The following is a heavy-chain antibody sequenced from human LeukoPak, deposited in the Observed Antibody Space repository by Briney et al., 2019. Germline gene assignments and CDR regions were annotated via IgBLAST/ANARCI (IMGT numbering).Heavy chain of an antibody. CDR3: AREMRVHSSSWYGDDAFDI. Sequence: PGGSLRLSCAASGFTFSSYSMNWVRQAPGKGLEWVSYISSSSSTIYYADSVKGRFTISRDNAKNSLYLQMNSLRAEDTAVYYCAREMRVHSSSWYGDDAFDIRGQGTMVTVSS. D-gene: IGHD6-13*01. CDR1: GFTFSSYS. CDR2: ISSSSSTI. V-gene: IGHV3-48*01. J-gene: IGHJ3*02.